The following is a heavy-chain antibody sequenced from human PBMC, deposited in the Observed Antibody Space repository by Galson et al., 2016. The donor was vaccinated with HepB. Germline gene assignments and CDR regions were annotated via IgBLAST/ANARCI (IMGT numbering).Heavy chain of an antibody. CDR3: VRDQRSYYYDAGTPSPHHS. J-gene: IGHJ4*02. CDR1: GFSFNNFA. D-gene: IGHD3-10*01. Sequence: SLRLSCAASGFSFNNFAMHWVRQAPGKGLEWVAIIWHDESKKYYADFVKGRFTISRDNSENTLYLQMNSLRDDDTATYYCVRDQRSYYYDAGTPSPHHSWGQGTLVTVSS. V-gene: IGHV3-33*01. CDR2: IWHDESKK.